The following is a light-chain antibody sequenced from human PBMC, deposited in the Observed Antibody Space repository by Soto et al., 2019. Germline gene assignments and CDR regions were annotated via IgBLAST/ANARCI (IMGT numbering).Light chain of an antibody. CDR3: QHCQPYGDSPPLT. CDR1: QGVSSTY. CDR2: GAT. J-gene: IGKJ4*01. Sequence: EIVLTQSPGTLSLSPGERATLACRASQGVSSTYLAWYQQKPGQPPRLLIYGATHRTAGIPDRFSGSVSGTDFTLTVSRLEPEDFAVYYCQHCQPYGDSPPLTFGGGTKVDIK. V-gene: IGKV3-20*01.